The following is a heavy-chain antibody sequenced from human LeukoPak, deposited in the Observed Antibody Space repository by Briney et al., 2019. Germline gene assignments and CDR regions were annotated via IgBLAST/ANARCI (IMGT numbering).Heavy chain of an antibody. CDR3: AKYRISAPPPRDFDS. CDR2: IDSSGGGI. D-gene: IGHD6-6*01. V-gene: IGHV3-23*01. CDR1: GFTLSSYA. Sequence: GGSLRLSCAASGFTLSSYAMSWVRQGPGKGLEWVSVIDSSGGGIHYADAVKGRFIVSRDNPKNTVFLQMNSLRAEDTAVYYCAKYRISAPPPRDFDSWGQGTLVTVSS. J-gene: IGHJ4*02.